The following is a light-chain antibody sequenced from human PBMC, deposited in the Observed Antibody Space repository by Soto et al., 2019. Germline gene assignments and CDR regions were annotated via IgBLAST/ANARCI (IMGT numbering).Light chain of an antibody. Sequence: QSALNQPPSVSGSPGQSVTISCTGTSSDVGNYNRVSWYQQPPGTAPKVIIYEVSNRPSGVPDRFSGSKSGNTASLTISGLQAEDEADYYCSSYTSSSTYVFGTGTKLTVL. CDR1: SSDVGNYNR. CDR3: SSYTSSSTYV. CDR2: EVS. J-gene: IGLJ1*01. V-gene: IGLV2-18*02.